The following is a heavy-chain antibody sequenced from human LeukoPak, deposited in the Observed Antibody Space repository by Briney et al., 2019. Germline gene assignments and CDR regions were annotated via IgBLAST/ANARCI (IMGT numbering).Heavy chain of an antibody. D-gene: IGHD3-9*01. CDR1: GGSISTSPYY. V-gene: IGHV4-39*01. J-gene: IGHJ4*02. CDR3: ARRRTYDILTGYPQYYFDY. CDR2: IYYSGNT. Sequence: ALETLSLTCSVSGGSISTSPYYWGWIRQPPRKGLEWIGDIYYSGNTYYNPSLKSRVTISVDTSKNQVSLKVTSVTAADTALYYCARRRTYDILTGYPQYYFDYWGQGALVTVSS.